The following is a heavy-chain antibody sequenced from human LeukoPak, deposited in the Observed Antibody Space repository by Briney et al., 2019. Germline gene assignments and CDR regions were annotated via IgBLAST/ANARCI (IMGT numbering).Heavy chain of an antibody. D-gene: IGHD1-1*01. CDR2: IKQDGSEK. CDR3: AKDGESGIQYTQGYFDY. V-gene: IGHV3-7*01. Sequence: GSLRLSCAASGFTFSSYWMSWVRQAPGKGLEWVANIKQDGSEKYYVDSVKGRFTISRDNAKNSLYLQMNSLRAEDTAVYYCAKDGESGIQYTQGYFDYWGQGTLVTVSS. J-gene: IGHJ4*02. CDR1: GFTFSSYW.